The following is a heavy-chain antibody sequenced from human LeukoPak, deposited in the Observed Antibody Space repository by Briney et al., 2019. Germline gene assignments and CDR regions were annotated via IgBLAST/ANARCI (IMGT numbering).Heavy chain of an antibody. D-gene: IGHD1-1*01. CDR3: ARGGGNDY. Sequence: GGSLRLSCAASGFTFRTYFMNWVRQAPGKGLEWVSSISGDNKYIYYADSVKGRFTISRDNAKNSLYLQMNSLRAEDTAVYYCARGGGNDYWGQGTLVTVSS. CDR2: ISGDNKYI. CDR1: GFTFRTYF. V-gene: IGHV3-21*01. J-gene: IGHJ4*02.